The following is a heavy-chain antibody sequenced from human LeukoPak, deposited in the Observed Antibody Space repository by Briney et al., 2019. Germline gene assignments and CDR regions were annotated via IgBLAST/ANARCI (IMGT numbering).Heavy chain of an antibody. CDR3: ARDRSLSMVRGVILANFDY. D-gene: IGHD3-10*01. J-gene: IGHJ4*02. CDR2: ISAYNGYT. Sequence: ASVKVSCKASGYTFTSYGISWVRQAPGQGLEWMGWISAYNGYTNYAQKLQGRVTMTTDTSTNTAYMELRSLRSDDTAVYYCARDRSLSMVRGVILANFDYWGQGTLVTVSS. CDR1: GYTFTSYG. V-gene: IGHV1-18*01.